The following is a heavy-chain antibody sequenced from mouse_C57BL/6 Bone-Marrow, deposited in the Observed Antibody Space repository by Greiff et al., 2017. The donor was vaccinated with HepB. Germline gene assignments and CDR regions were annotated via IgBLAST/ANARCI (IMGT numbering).Heavy chain of an antibody. CDR3: ARPRDSSPLAY. D-gene: IGHD3-2*02. CDR1: GFTFSSYG. Sequence: EVQVVESGGDLVKPGGSLKLSCAASGFTFSSYGMSWVRQTPDKRLEWVATISSGGSYTYYPDSVKGRFTISRDNAKNTLYLQMSSLKSEDTAMYYCARPRDSSPLAYWGQGTLVTVSA. V-gene: IGHV5-6*01. CDR2: ISSGGSYT. J-gene: IGHJ3*01.